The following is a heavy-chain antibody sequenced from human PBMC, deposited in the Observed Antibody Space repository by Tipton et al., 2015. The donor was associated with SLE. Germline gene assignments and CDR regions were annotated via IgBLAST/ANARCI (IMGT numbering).Heavy chain of an antibody. Sequence: TLSLTCTVSGGSISSYYWSWIRQPPGKGLEWIGYIYYSGSTYYNPSLKSRVTISVDTSKNQFSLKLSSVTAADTAVYYCAAKGATVVFWGQGTLVTVSS. CDR1: GGSISSYY. V-gene: IGHV4-59*08. D-gene: IGHD4-23*01. J-gene: IGHJ4*02. CDR3: AAKGATVVF. CDR2: IYYSGST.